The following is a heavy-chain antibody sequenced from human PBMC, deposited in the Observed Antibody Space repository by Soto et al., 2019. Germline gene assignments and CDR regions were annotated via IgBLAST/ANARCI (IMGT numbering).Heavy chain of an antibody. CDR2: ISYDGSNK. D-gene: IGHD3-10*01. Sequence: QVQLVESGGGVVQPGRSLRLSCAASGFTFSSYGMHWVRQAPGKGLEWVAVISYDGSNKYYADSVKGRFTISRDNSKNTLYLQMSSLRAEDTVVYYCAKDYRVRGDVCRGVWGQGTTVTVSS. CDR3: AKDYRVRGDVCRGV. CDR1: GFTFSSYG. J-gene: IGHJ6*02. V-gene: IGHV3-30*18.